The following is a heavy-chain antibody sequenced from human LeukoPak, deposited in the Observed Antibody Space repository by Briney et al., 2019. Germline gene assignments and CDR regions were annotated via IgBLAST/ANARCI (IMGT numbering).Heavy chain of an antibody. J-gene: IGHJ6*03. CDR1: GFNFKIYT. Sequence: PGGSLRLSCAASGFNFKIYTMNWIRQAPGKGLEWVAYIDRNSDYIYYADSVQGRFTISRDNAKNSLYLQMGSLRAEDTAVYYCAKNRGGTYKYYMDVWGNGTTVTVSS. V-gene: IGHV3-21*04. D-gene: IGHD1-1*01. CDR3: AKNRGGTYKYYMDV. CDR2: IDRNSDYI.